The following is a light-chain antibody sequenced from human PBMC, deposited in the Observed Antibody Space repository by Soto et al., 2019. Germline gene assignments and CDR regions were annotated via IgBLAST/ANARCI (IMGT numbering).Light chain of an antibody. CDR1: SSDVGGYNY. CDR2: DVS. Sequence: QSALTQPASVSGSPGQSITISCTGTSSDVGGYNYVAWYQQHPGKAPKLMIYDVSNRPSGVSNRFSGSKSGNTASLTIPGXXXXXEADYFCHSYTSSSTYVFGTGTKLTVL. J-gene: IGLJ1*01. CDR3: HSYTSSSTYV. V-gene: IGLV2-14*03.